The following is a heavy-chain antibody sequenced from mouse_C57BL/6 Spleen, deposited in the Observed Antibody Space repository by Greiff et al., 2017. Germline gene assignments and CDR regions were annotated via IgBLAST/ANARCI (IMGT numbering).Heavy chain of an antibody. CDR3: ARSWGSSPFAY. CDR1: GFTFTDYY. Sequence: EVKLMESGGGLVQPGGSLSLSCAASGFTFTDYYMSWVRQPPGKALEWLGFIRNKANGYTTEYSASVKGRFTISRDNSQSILYLQMNALRAEDSATYCCARSWGSSPFAYWGQGTLVTVSA. V-gene: IGHV7-3*01. CDR2: IRNKANGYTT. D-gene: IGHD1-1*01. J-gene: IGHJ3*01.